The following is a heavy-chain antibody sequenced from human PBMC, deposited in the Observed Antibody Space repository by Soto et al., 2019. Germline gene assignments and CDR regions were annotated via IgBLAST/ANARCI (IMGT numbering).Heavy chain of an antibody. CDR2: ISYDGSNK. CDR1: GFTFSSYG. J-gene: IGHJ3*02. D-gene: IGHD1-26*01. CDR3: AKAQVGAYDAFDI. Sequence: GGSLRLSCAASGFTFSSYGMHWVRRAPGKGLEWVAVISYDGSNKYYADSVKGRFTISRDNSKNTLYLQMNSLRAEDTAVYYCAKAQVGAYDAFDIWGQGTMVTVSS. V-gene: IGHV3-30*18.